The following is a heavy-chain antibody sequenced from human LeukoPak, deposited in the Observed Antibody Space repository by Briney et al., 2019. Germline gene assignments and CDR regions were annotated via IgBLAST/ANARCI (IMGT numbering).Heavy chain of an antibody. CDR1: GFTFSSYG. J-gene: IGHJ3*02. CDR3: AKDYYDFWSGYYLDDFDI. D-gene: IGHD3-3*01. Sequence: GGSLRLSCAASGFTFSSYGMQWVRQAPGKGLEWVAFIRYDGSNKYYADSVKGRFTISRDNSKNTLYLQMNSLRAEDTSVYYCAKDYYDFWSGYYLDDFDIWGQGTMVTVSS. CDR2: IRYDGSNK. V-gene: IGHV3-30*02.